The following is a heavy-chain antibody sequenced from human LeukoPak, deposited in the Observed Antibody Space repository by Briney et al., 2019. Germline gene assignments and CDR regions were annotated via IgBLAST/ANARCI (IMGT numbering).Heavy chain of an antibody. D-gene: IGHD6-19*01. J-gene: IGHJ4*02. V-gene: IGHV1-18*01. CDR2: ISAYGGNT. CDR3: AREMPASIAVAGTLGI. CDR1: GYTFTSYG. Sequence: GASVKVSCKASGYTFTSYGISWVRQAPGQGLEWMGWISAYGGNTNYAQKLQGRVTMTTDTSTSTAYMELRSLRSDDTAVYYCAREMPASIAVAGTLGIWGQGTLVTVSS.